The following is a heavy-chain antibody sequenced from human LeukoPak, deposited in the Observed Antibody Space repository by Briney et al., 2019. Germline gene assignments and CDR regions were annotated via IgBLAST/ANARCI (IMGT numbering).Heavy chain of an antibody. V-gene: IGHV3-7*01. CDR2: IKQDGSEK. J-gene: IGHJ4*02. CDR1: GFTFSSYW. CDR3: ARVPGSYDYTGNDY. Sequence: GGSLRLSCAASGFTFSSYWMSWVRQAPGKGLEWVANIKQDGSEKYYVDSVKGRFTISRDNAKNSLYLQMNSLRAEDTAVYYCARVPGSYDYTGNDYWGQGTLVTVSS. D-gene: IGHD1-26*01.